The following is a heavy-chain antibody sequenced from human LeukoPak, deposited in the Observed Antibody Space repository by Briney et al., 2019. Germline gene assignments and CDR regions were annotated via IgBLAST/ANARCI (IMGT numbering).Heavy chain of an antibody. CDR3: ARDRFGPYYGMDV. J-gene: IGHJ6*02. D-gene: IGHD3/OR15-3a*01. CDR2: IKQDGSEK. CDR1: GFTFSSYA. V-gene: IGHV3-7*03. Sequence: GGSLRLSCAASGFTFSSYAMSWVRQAPGKGLECVANIKQDGSEKYYVDSVKGRFTISRDNARNSLYLQMDSLRAEDTAVYYCARDRFGPYYGMDVWGQGTTVIVSS.